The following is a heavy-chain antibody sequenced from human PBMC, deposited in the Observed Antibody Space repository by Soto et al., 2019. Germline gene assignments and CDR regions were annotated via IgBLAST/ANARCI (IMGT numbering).Heavy chain of an antibody. D-gene: IGHD3-16*02. V-gene: IGHV4-31*03. Sequence: SETLSLTCTVSGGSISSGPSYWNWIRQHPGKGLEWIGYISFSGSTSYNPSLRSRVIISVGTSKKQFSMKMNSVTAADTAVYYCAWGLLDYVWGSYLLDWAQGNLVTVSS. CDR3: AWGLLDYVWGSYLLD. CDR2: ISFSGST. CDR1: GGSISSGPSY. J-gene: IGHJ4*02.